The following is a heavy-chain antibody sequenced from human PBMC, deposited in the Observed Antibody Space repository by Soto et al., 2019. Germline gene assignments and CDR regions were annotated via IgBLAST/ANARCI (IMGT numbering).Heavy chain of an antibody. CDR1: GFTFSSYE. CDR2: ISSSGSTI. J-gene: IGHJ4*02. V-gene: IGHV3-48*03. Sequence: PGGSLRLSCAASGFTFSSYEVNWVRQAPGKGLEWVSYISSSGSTIYYADSVKGRFTISRDNAKNSLYLQMNSLRAEDTAVYYCARSPVLQPFFDYWGQGTLVTVSS. CDR3: ARSPVLQPFFDY.